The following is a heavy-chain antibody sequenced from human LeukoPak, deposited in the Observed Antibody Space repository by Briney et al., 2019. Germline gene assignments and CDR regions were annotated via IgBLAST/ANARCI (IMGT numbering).Heavy chain of an antibody. CDR2: ISAYNGNT. CDR3: ARDTGRWGFWSGLNAFDI. Sequence: ASVKVSCKASGYTFTSYGISWVRQAPGQGLEWMGWISAYNGNTNYAQKLQGRVTMTTDTSTSTAYMELRSLRSDDTAVYYCARDTGRWGFWSGLNAFDIWGQGTMVTVSS. V-gene: IGHV1-18*01. J-gene: IGHJ3*02. D-gene: IGHD3-3*01. CDR1: GYTFTSYG.